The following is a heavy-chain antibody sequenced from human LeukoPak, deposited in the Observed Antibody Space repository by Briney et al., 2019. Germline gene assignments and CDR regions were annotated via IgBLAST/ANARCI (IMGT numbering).Heavy chain of an antibody. V-gene: IGHV3-74*01. Sequence: GGSPRLSCAASGFTFSSYWMHWVRHAPGKGLVWVSRIHSDGSSTIYADSVRGRFTISRDDAKSTLYLQMNSLRAEDTAVYYCARSGWPYYFDYWGQGTLVTVSS. J-gene: IGHJ4*02. D-gene: IGHD3-22*01. CDR2: IHSDGSST. CDR3: ARSGWPYYFDY. CDR1: GFTFSSYW.